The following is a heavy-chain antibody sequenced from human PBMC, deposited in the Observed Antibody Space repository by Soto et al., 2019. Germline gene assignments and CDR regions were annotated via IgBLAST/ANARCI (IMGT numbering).Heavy chain of an antibody. CDR1: GFTFSSYD. CDR3: ARGRLPYGDYVDNYYYYMDV. J-gene: IGHJ6*03. CDR2: IGTAGDT. Sequence: GGSLRLSCAASGFTFSSYDMHWVRQATGKGLEWVSAIGTAGDTYYPGSVKGRFTISRENAKNSLFLQMNSLGAGDTAVYYCARGRLPYGDYVDNYYYYMDVWGKGTTVTVSS. V-gene: IGHV3-13*01. D-gene: IGHD4-17*01.